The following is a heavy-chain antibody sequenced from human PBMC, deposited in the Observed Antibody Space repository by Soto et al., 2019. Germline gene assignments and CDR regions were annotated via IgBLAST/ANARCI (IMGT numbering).Heavy chain of an antibody. D-gene: IGHD2-15*01. V-gene: IGHV4-39*07. CDR3: ARFVVIIAATAATNWFDP. CDR2: IYYSGNT. Sequence: PSETLSLTCSVSGGSISSSSYYWGWIRQPPGKGLEWIGSIYYSGNTYYTPSLKSRVTISVDTSKNQFSLKLNSVTAADTAVYYCARFVVIIAATAATNWFDPWGQGTLVTVSS. J-gene: IGHJ5*02. CDR1: GGSISSSSYY.